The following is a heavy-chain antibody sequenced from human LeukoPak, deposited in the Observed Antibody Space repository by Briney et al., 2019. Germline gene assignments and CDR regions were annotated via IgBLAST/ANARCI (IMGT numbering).Heavy chain of an antibody. V-gene: IGHV4-38-2*02. CDR3: ASPSGYCSSTSGYNNWFDP. J-gene: IGHJ5*02. CDR2: IYHSGST. Sequence: PSETLSLTCTVSGYSISSGYYWGWIRQPPGKGLEWIGSIYHSGSTYYNPSLKSRVTISVDTSKNQFSLKLSSVTAADKAVYYCASPSGYCSSTSGYNNWFDPGGQGTRVTVPS. CDR1: GYSISSGYY. D-gene: IGHD2-2*01.